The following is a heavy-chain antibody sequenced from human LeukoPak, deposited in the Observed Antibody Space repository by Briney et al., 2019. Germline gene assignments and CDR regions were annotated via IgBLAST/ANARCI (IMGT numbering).Heavy chain of an antibody. CDR2: ISSSSSYK. CDR1: GFTFSSYS. Sequence: GGSLRLSCAASGFTFSSYSMNWIRQAPGKGLEWVSSISSSSSYKYYADSVKGRFTISRDNAKNPLYLQTTSLRAEDTAVYYCARVSAGRLHDAFDIWGQGTMVTVSS. V-gene: IGHV3-21*01. CDR3: ARVSAGRLHDAFDI. J-gene: IGHJ3*02.